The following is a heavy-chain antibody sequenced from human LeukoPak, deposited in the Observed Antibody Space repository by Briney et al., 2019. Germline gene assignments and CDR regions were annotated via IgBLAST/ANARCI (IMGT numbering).Heavy chain of an antibody. D-gene: IGHD2-8*01. J-gene: IGHJ6*02. CDR1: GYTFTGYY. V-gene: IGHV1-2*02. Sequence: ASVKVSCKASGYTFTGYYMHWVRQAPGQGLEWMGWINPNSGGTNYAQKFQGRVTMTRDTSISTAYMELSRLRSDDTAVYYCARGYCTNGCHGMDVWGQGTTVTVSS. CDR2: INPNSGGT. CDR3: ARGYCTNGCHGMDV.